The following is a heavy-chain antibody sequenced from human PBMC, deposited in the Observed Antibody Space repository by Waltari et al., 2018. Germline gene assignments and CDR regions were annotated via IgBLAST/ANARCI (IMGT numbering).Heavy chain of an antibody. J-gene: IGHJ6*02. V-gene: IGHV3-48*01. CDR1: GFKFRSHI. CDR2: ISGSSATI. Sequence: EVQLVESGGGLVVPGGSLRLSCVGSGFKFRSHIINWVRQAPGKGLEWISYISGSSATIYYADSVKGRVTVSRDNAESSVFLQMNSLGAEDTAVYYCARDGPEYYSGFDVWGLGTTVIVS. CDR3: ARDGPEYYSGFDV.